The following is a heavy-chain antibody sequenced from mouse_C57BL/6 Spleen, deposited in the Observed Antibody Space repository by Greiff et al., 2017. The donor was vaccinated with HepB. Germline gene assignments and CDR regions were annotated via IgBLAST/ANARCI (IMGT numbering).Heavy chain of an antibody. CDR1: GYTFTSYW. J-gene: IGHJ4*01. Sequence: VQLQQPGAELVMPGASVKLSCKASGYTFTSYWMHWVKQRPGQGLEWIGEIDPSDSYTNYNQKFKGKSTLTVDKSSSTAYMQLISLTSEDSAVYYCARRTVVAVDYWGQGTSVTVSS. D-gene: IGHD1-1*01. CDR2: IDPSDSYT. V-gene: IGHV1-69*01. CDR3: ARRTVVAVDY.